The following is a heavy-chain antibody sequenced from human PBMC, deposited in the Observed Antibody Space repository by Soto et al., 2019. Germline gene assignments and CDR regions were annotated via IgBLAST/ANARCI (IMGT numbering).Heavy chain of an antibody. CDR1: GYTFTGYY. CDR3: ARHGNSGYHESWFDX. Sequence: ASVKVSCKASGYTFTGYYMHWVRQAPGQGLEWMGCINPNSGGTNYAQKFQGSVTMTRDTSISTAYMELSRLRSDDTAVYYCARHGNSGYHESWFDXRGQGTLVTVS. V-gene: IGHV1-2*02. D-gene: IGHD5-12*01. CDR2: INPNSGGT. J-gene: IGHJ5*02.